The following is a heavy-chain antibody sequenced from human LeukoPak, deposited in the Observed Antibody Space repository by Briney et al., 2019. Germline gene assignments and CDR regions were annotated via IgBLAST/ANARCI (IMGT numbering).Heavy chain of an antibody. CDR1: GYTFTGYY. D-gene: IGHD2-2*01. V-gene: IGHV1-2*02. CDR3: ARSEYQLPNDY. CDR2: ISPNSGGT. Sequence: ASVKVSCKASGYTFTGYYIHWVRQAPGQGLEWMGWISPNSGGTNYAQKFQGRVTMTRDTSISTAYMEVSSQRSDDTAVYYCARSEYQLPNDYWGQGTLVTVSS. J-gene: IGHJ4*02.